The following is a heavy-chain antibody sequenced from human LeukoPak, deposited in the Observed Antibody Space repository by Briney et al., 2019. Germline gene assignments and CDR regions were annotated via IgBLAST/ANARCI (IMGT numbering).Heavy chain of an antibody. CDR1: GGTFSSYA. CDR3: ARIPPYGSGSYSYYGMDV. V-gene: IGHV1-69*06. D-gene: IGHD3-10*01. CDR2: IIPIFGTA. J-gene: IGHJ6*04. Sequence: GSSVKVSCKASGGTFSSYAISWVRQAPGQGLKWMGGIIPIFGTANYAQKFQGRVTITADKSTSTACMELSSLRSEDTAVYYCARIPPYGSGSYSYYGMDVWGKGTTVTVSS.